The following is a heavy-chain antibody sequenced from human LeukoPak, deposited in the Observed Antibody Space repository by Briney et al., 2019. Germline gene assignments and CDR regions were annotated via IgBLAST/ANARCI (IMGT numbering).Heavy chain of an antibody. Sequence: ASVKVSCKASGYTFTNYAIRRVRQAAGQGLEWMGWITTYNDDTNYGQNFQGRVTMTTDPSPGTAFMELKSMRADDTAVYYCARDFRSCTGSSCYTACPAYWRQGTLVTVSS. CDR1: GYTFTNYA. D-gene: IGHD2-2*02. CDR3: ARDFRSCTGSSCYTACPAY. J-gene: IGHJ4*02. V-gene: IGHV1-18*01. CDR2: ITTYNDDT.